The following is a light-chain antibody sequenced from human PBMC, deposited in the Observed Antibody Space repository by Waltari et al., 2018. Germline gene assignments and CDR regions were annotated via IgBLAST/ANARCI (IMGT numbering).Light chain of an antibody. CDR2: AAS. J-gene: IGKJ2*01. CDR1: QSITSY. V-gene: IGKV1-39*01. Sequence: DIQMTQSPSSLSASVGDRVTITCRASQSITSYLYWYQQKPGKAPKLLIYAASSLQRWVPSRFSGSGSGTDFTLTISSLQPEDFATYYCQQSYSTPYTFGQGTKLEI. CDR3: QQSYSTPYT.